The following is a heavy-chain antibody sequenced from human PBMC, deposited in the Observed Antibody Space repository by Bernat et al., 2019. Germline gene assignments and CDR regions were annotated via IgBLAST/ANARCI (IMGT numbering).Heavy chain of an antibody. CDR3: STAPDLYTGPWVGFDF. J-gene: IGHJ4*02. CDR1: GFSFSSYA. CDR2: LWHDSSDK. V-gene: IGHV3-33*01. Sequence: VQVVESGGRVVQPGGSLRLSCVASGFSFSSYAMQWVRQSPGKGLEWVAILWHDSSDKYYAESVQGRFTISRNNSKNILFLQMNSLRDEDTAIYYCSTAPDLYTGPWVGFDFWGLVTLVTVSS. D-gene: IGHD5-12*01.